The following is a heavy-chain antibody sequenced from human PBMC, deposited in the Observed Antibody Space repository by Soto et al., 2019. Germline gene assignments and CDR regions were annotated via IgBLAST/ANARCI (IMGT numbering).Heavy chain of an antibody. CDR2: IVPLFGTA. Sequence: QVQLVQSGAEVKKPGSSVKVSCKASGGTFSSFAISWVRQAPGQGLEWMGTIVPLFGTANYAQKFQGRVTXNADVATRTAYMELSSLRSEATAVYSCARAVAVGTGYYFDYWGQGTLVTVSS. CDR3: ARAVAVGTGYYFDY. CDR1: GGTFSSFA. J-gene: IGHJ4*02. D-gene: IGHD6-13*01. V-gene: IGHV1-69*15.